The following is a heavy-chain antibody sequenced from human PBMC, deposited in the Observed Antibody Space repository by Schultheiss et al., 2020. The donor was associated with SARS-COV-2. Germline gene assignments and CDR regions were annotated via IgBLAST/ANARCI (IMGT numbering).Heavy chain of an antibody. V-gene: IGHV3-30*03. J-gene: IGHJ6*02. Sequence: GGSLRLSCAASGFTFSSYGMHWVRQAPGKGLEWVAVISYDGSNKYYADSVKGRFTLSRDNSKNTLYLQMGRLRVEDMAVYYCARGSPRLFSAYDFLSDGMDVWGQGTTVTVSS. CDR2: ISYDGSNK. D-gene: IGHD5-12*01. CDR3: ARGSPRLFSAYDFLSDGMDV. CDR1: GFTFSSYG.